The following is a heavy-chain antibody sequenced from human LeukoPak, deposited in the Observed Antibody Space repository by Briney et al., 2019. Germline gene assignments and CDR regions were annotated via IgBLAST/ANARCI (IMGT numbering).Heavy chain of an antibody. Sequence: GGSLRLSCTASGFTFSSTGIHWVRQAPGKGLEWVSYIRYDGNNKYYGDSVKGRLTVSRDNSKNTLYLQMNSLRVEDTAVYYCARTSNPYYWGQDTLVTVSS. D-gene: IGHD1-14*01. CDR1: GFTFSSTG. V-gene: IGHV3-30*02. CDR3: ARTSNPYY. J-gene: IGHJ4*02. CDR2: IRYDGNNK.